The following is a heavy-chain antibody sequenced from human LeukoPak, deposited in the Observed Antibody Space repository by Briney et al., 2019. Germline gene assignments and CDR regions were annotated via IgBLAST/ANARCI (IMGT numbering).Heavy chain of an antibody. V-gene: IGHV3-30*18. CDR1: GFTFSSYG. Sequence: QPGGSLRLSCAASGFTFSSYGMRWVRQAPGKGLEWVSVISYDGGNTYYADSVKGRFTISRDNSKNTLYLQMNSLRAEDTAVYFCVKAPGTAGKRGFEYWGQGTLVTVSS. J-gene: IGHJ4*02. CDR3: VKAPGTAGKRGFEY. D-gene: IGHD6-19*01. CDR2: ISYDGGNT.